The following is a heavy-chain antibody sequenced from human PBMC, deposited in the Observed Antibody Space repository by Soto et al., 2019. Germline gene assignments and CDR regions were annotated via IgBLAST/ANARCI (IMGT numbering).Heavy chain of an antibody. CDR2: IYSGGST. V-gene: IGHV3-53*01. J-gene: IGHJ4*02. CDR3: AIVSSGWYPFDY. CDR1: GFTVSSNY. D-gene: IGHD6-19*01. Sequence: PGGSLRLSCAASGFTVSSNYLSWVRQAPGKGLEWVSVIYSGGSTYYADSVRGRFTISRDNSKNTLFLQMNSLRAEDTAVYYCAIVSSGWYPFDYWGQGTLVTVSS.